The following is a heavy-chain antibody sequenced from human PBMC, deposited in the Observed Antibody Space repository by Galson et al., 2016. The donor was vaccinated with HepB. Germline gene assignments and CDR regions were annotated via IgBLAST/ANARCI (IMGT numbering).Heavy chain of an antibody. V-gene: IGHV3-53*01. D-gene: IGHD3-3*01. J-gene: IGHJ3*01. CDR2: IHSGGST. Sequence: SLRLSCAASGSTVRTLYMSWVRQAPGKGLEWVSVIHSGGSTYHADSVKGRFTVSRDDSKNTVYLQMNSLRVEDTAIYYCAREGFNAFDVWGQGTVVTISS. CDR3: AREGFNAFDV. CDR1: GSTVRTLY.